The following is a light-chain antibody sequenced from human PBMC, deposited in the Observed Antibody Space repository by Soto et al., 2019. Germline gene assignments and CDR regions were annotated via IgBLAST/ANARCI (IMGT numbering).Light chain of an antibody. Sequence: DIVMTQSPDSLAVSLGERATINCKSSQSVLSSSNNKNYFAWYQQKSGQPPKLLISWASTRESGVPDRFSGSGSETDFHLSISSLQAQDVAVYYFQHYYTASRAFGQGTKVEIK. CDR3: QHYYTASRA. CDR2: WAS. J-gene: IGKJ1*01. CDR1: QSVLSSSNNKNY. V-gene: IGKV4-1*01.